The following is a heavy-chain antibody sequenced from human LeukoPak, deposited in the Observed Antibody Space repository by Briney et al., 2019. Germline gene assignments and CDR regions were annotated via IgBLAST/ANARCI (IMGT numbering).Heavy chain of an antibody. D-gene: IGHD3-10*01. CDR3: ATPFRGAGRQDY. J-gene: IGHJ4*02. Sequence: SSETLSLTCTVSGGSISRSSYYWGWIRQPPGKGLEWIGSLYLNGGTYYNSSLRSRATISVDTSKNQFSLNLNSVTAADTAVYYCATPFRGAGRQDYWGQGTLVTVSS. V-gene: IGHV4-39*01. CDR1: GGSISRSSYY. CDR2: LYLNGGT.